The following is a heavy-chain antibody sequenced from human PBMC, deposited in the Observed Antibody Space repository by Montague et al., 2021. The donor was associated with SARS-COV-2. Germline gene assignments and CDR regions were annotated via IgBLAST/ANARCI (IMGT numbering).Heavy chain of an antibody. D-gene: IGHD1-26*01. CDR1: GGSFSGYY. Sequence: SETLSLTCAVSGGSFSGYYWSCVLQLPGEGLVGRGEINHSGSTKYNPSLKSRVSMSVDKSWNQFSLRLTSVTAADTAIYYCARRGGGRSDLAYWGQGTLVTVSS. V-gene: IGHV4-34*01. CDR2: INHSGST. CDR3: ARRGGGRSDLAY. J-gene: IGHJ4*02.